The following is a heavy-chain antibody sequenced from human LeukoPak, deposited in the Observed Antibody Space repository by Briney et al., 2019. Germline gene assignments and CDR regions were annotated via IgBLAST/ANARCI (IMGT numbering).Heavy chain of an antibody. CDR1: GFTFSSYG. CDR3: ARAPRYYYGWGTPYYYMDV. J-gene: IGHJ6*03. V-gene: IGHV3-30*03. D-gene: IGHD3-10*01. Sequence: HPGRSLRLSCAASGFTFSSYGMHWVRQAPGKGLEWVAVISYDGSNKYYADSVKGRITISRDNSNNALYLQMNSLRAEDTAVYYCARAPRYYYGWGTPYYYMDVWGKGTTVTVSS. CDR2: ISYDGSNK.